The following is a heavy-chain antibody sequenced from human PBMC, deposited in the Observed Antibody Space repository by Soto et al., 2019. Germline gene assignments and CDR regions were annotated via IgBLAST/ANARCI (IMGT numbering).Heavy chain of an antibody. J-gene: IGHJ4*02. V-gene: IGHV4-59*01. CDR1: GGSISSYY. CDR3: ARGGIVVVTARSFDY. D-gene: IGHD2-21*02. Sequence: ETLSLTCTVSGGSISSYYWSWIRQPPGKGLEWIGYIYYSGSTNYNPSLKSRVTISVDTSKNQFSLKLSSVTAADTAVYYCARGGIVVVTARSFDYWGQGTLVTVSS. CDR2: IYYSGST.